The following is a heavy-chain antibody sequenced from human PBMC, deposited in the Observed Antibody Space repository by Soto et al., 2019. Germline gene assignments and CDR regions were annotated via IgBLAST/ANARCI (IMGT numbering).Heavy chain of an antibody. V-gene: IGHV4-61*01. CDR2: IYYSGST. D-gene: IGHD6-6*01. J-gene: IGHJ6*02. CDR1: GGSVSSGSYY. Sequence: SETLSLTCTVSGGSVSSGSYYWGWIRQPPGKGLEWIGYIYYSGSTNYNPSLKSRVTIPVDTSKNQFSLKLSSVTAADTAVYYCARDRLAARRGYYYGMDVWGQGTTVTSP. CDR3: ARDRLAARRGYYYGMDV.